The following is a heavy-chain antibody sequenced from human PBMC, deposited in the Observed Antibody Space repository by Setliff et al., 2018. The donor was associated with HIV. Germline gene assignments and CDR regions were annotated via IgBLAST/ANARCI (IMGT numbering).Heavy chain of an antibody. D-gene: IGHD3-10*01. CDR3: ATDLGSLIWFGGSKVNV. CDR2: FDPEDGVT. J-gene: IGHJ6*02. V-gene: IGHV1-24*01. Sequence: ASVKVSCKVYGYTVAEFSMHWVRQAPGKGLEWVAGFDPEDGVTFYAQNFQGRVTMTEDTSTDTAYMELSSLRSEDTAVYYCATDLGSLIWFGGSKVNVWGQGTTVTVSS. CDR1: GYTVAEFS.